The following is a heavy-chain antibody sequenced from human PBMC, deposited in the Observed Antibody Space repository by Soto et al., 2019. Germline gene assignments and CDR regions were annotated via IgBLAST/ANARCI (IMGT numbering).Heavy chain of an antibody. CDR1: GGSITSGTFY. CDR2: IYYSGST. CDR3: ARDLGQGGDSPYYFYYGMDV. Sequence: SETLSLTCSVSGGSITSGTFYWSWIRQHPGKDLEWIGHIYYSGSTNYNPSLKSRVTVSVDTSKNQFSLKLTSVTAADTAVYYCARDLGQGGDSPYYFYYGMDVWGQGTTVTVSS. J-gene: IGHJ6*02. D-gene: IGHD4-17*01. V-gene: IGHV4-31*03.